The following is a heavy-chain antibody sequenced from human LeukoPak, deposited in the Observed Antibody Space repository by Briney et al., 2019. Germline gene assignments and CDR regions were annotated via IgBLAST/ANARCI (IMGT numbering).Heavy chain of an antibody. CDR2: IVVGSGNT. D-gene: IGHD3-16*01. CDR3: AADLRGMGYFDY. CDR1: GFTFTSSA. J-gene: IGHJ4*02. V-gene: IGHV1-58*01. Sequence: ASVKVSCKASGFTFTSSAVQWVRQARGQRLEWIGWIVVGSGNTNYAQKFQERVIITRDMSTSTAYMELSSLRSEDTAVYYCAADLRGMGYFDYWGQGTLVTVSS.